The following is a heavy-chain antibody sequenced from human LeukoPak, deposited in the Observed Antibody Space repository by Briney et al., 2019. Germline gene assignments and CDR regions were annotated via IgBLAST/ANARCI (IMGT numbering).Heavy chain of an antibody. J-gene: IGHJ4*02. Sequence: SETLSLTCTVSGGSISSYYWSWIRQPPGKGLEWIGYIYYSGSTNYNPSLKSRVTMSADTSKNQFSLKLSSVTAADTAVYYCARGKGYFDCWGQRPLFTVSS. CDR1: GGSISSYY. V-gene: IGHV4-59*01. CDR3: ARGKGYFDC. CDR2: IYYSGST.